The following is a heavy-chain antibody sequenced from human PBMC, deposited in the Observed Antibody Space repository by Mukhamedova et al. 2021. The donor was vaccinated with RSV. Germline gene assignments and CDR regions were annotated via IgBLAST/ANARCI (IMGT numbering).Heavy chain of an antibody. D-gene: IGHD1-26*01. CDR2: GNT. CDR3: ARDLGMHYYYYYYMDV. Sequence: GNTNYNPSLKSRVNISLDTPKNQISLRLTSVTAADTAVHYCARDLGMHYYYYYYMDVWGNGTTVTVS. J-gene: IGHJ6*03. V-gene: IGHV4-59*01.